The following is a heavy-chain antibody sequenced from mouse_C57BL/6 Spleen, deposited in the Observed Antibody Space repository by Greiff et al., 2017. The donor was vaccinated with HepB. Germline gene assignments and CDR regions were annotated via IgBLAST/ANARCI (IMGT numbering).Heavy chain of an antibody. D-gene: IGHD2-4*01. CDR1: GYSITSGYY. J-gene: IGHJ2*01. Sequence: DVQLQESGPGLVKPSQSLSLTCSVTGYSITSGYYWNWIRQFPGNKLEWMGYISYDGSNNYNPSLKNRISITRDTSKNQFFLKLNSVTTEDTATYYCARDYDYLYWGQGTTLTVSS. CDR2: ISYDGSN. CDR3: ARDYDYLY. V-gene: IGHV3-6*01.